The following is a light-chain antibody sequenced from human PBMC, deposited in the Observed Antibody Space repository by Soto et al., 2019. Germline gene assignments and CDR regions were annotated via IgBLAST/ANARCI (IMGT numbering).Light chain of an antibody. V-gene: IGLV2-14*03. J-gene: IGLJ1*01. CDR3: SSYTTSNTRQIV. CDR1: SRDVGGYNY. CDR2: DVS. Sequence: SVLTQPASVSGSPGPSITISCTGTSRDVGGYNYVSWYQHHPGKAPKLLIYDVSNRPSGVSNRFSGSKSDNTASLTISGLQPEDEADYYCSSYTTSNTRQIVFGTGTKVTV.